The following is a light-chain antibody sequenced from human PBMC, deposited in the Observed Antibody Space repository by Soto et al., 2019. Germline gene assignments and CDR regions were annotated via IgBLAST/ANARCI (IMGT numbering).Light chain of an antibody. CDR1: SSDIGDYNF. V-gene: IGLV2-14*01. J-gene: IGLJ1*01. CDR3: SSWDSSLSAYV. Sequence: QSVLTQPASVSGSPGQSISISCTGTSSDIGDYNFVSWYQHHPGKAPKVIIYEVSNRPSGVSHRFAGSKSGNTASLTISGLQTEDEADYYCSSWDSSLSAYVFGTGTKVTVL. CDR2: EVS.